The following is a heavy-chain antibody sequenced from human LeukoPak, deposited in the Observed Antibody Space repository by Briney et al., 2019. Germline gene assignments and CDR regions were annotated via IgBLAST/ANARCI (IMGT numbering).Heavy chain of an antibody. J-gene: IGHJ4*02. CDR1: GYTFTEYY. D-gene: IGHD4-17*01. V-gene: IGHV1-2*02. CDR3: ARDASTVTTPYFDS. Sequence: GASVKVSCKASGYTFTEYYINWMRQAPGQGLEWMGWINPNSGGTNYAQKFQGRVTMTRDTSISTAYMELSGLRSDDTAVYYCARDASTVTTPYFDSWDQGTLVTVSS. CDR2: INPNSGGT.